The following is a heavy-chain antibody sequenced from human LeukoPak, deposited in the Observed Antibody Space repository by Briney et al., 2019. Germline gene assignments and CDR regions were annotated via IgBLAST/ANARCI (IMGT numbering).Heavy chain of an antibody. CDR3: VRADYSNSPFDY. CDR1: GYSFSTYW. J-gene: IGHJ4*02. V-gene: IGHV5-51*01. Sequence: GESLKISCKGSGYSFSTYWIAWVRQMPGKGLEWMGIIFPGDSDTRYSPSFQGQVTISADKSISTAYLQWSSLKASDTAMYYCVRADYSNSPFDYWGQGTLVTVSS. D-gene: IGHD4-11*01. CDR2: IFPGDSDT.